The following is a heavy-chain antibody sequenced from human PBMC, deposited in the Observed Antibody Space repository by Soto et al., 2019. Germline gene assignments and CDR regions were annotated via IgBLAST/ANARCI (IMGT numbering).Heavy chain of an antibody. CDR1: GGSVGGGNDY. V-gene: IGHV4-61*01. Sequence: SETLSLTSSVSGGSVGGGNDYWSWIRQPPGKGLEWIGYIFHTGTTNYNPSLKSRVAISLDTSMNQFSLKLSSVTAADTAVYYCTRAPVSGSYCFDFWGQGTPVTVSS. D-gene: IGHD1-26*01. J-gene: IGHJ4*02. CDR3: TRAPVSGSYCFDF. CDR2: IFHTGTT.